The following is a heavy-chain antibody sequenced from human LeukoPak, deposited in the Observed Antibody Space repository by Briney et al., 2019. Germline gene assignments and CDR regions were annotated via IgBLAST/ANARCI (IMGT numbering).Heavy chain of an antibody. J-gene: IGHJ4*02. CDR3: AREAPISDSGNYYKSLGY. D-gene: IGHD3-10*01. V-gene: IGHV3-48*01. CDR2: ISSSSSTI. CDR1: GFTFSSYS. Sequence: GGSLRLSCAASGFTFSSYSMNWVRQAPGKGLEWVSYISSSSSTIYYADSVKGRFTISRDDAKNSLYLQMNSLRVEDTAVYYCAREAPISDSGNYYKSLGYWGQGTLVTVSS.